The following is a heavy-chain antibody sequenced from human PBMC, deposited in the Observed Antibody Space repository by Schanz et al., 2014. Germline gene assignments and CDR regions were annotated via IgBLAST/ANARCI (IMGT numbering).Heavy chain of an antibody. V-gene: IGHV3-48*01. CDR1: GLIFSNYV. CDR2: VSRSTPDI. CDR3: VRDSFFAFDY. D-gene: IGHD3-3*01. J-gene: IGHJ4*02. Sequence: EVHLLDSGGGLVQPGGSLKLSCAASGLIFSNYVMSWVRQAPGKGLEWVSYVSRSTPDIYYADSVKGRFTMSRDNAKNSVFLQMNSLRAEDTAVYYCVRDSFFAFDYWGQGTLVTVSS.